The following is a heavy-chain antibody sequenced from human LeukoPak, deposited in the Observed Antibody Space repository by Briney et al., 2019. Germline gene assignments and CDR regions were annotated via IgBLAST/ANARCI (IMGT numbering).Heavy chain of an antibody. CDR2: ISSSGSTI. CDR1: GFTFSSYW. V-gene: IGHV3-48*04. D-gene: IGHD3-22*01. Sequence: PGGSLRLSCVASGFTFSSYWMSWVRQAPGKGLEWVSYISSSGSTIYYADSVKGRFTISRDNAKNSLYLQMNSLRAEDTALYYCAREKPFYDSSGYYYPIAFDYWGQGTLVTVSS. CDR3: AREKPFYDSSGYYYPIAFDY. J-gene: IGHJ4*02.